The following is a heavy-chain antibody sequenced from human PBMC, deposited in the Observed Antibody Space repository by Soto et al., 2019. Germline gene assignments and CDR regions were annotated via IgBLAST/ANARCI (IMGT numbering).Heavy chain of an antibody. J-gene: IGHJ6*02. D-gene: IGHD3-10*01. CDR3: ARDLNYYGSGPPGDYYGMDV. Sequence: SVKVSCKASGGTFSSYAISWVRQAPGQGLEWMGGIIPIFGTANYAQKFQGRVTITADESTSTAYMELSSLRSEDTAVYYCARDLNYYGSGPPGDYYGMDVWGQGTTVTVSS. CDR1: GGTFSSYA. V-gene: IGHV1-69*13. CDR2: IIPIFGTA.